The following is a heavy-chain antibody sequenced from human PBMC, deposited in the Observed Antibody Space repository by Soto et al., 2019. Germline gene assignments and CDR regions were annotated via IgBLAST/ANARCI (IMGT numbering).Heavy chain of an antibody. V-gene: IGHV4-30-4*01. CDR3: DRSLHSAMVGGVWSRLDP. CDR2: IYDSGST. D-gene: IGHD3-10*01. Sequence: SETLSLTCTVSGGSISSGDYYWSWIRQPPGQGLEGIGYIYDSGSTNYNPSLKSRVTIAVDTTKNHFSLKLISVTAADADVYYCDRSLHSAMVGGVWSRLDPWGQGTLVTVSS. J-gene: IGHJ5*02. CDR1: GGSISSGDYY.